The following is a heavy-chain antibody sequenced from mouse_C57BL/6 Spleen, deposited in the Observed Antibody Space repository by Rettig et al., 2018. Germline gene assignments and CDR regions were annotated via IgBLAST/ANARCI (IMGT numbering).Heavy chain of an antibody. V-gene: IGHV10-1*01. Sequence: DRFTISRDDSESMLYLQMNNLKTEDTAMYYCVRPAHDGYYFAYWGQGTLVTVSA. D-gene: IGHD2-3*01. CDR3: VRPAHDGYYFAY. J-gene: IGHJ3*01.